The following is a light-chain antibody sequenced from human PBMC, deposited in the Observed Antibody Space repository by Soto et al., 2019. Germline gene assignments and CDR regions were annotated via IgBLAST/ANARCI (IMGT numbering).Light chain of an antibody. J-gene: IGLJ3*02. V-gene: IGLV1-44*01. CDR2: SDN. Sequence: QSVLTQPPSAFGTAGQWVTISCSGSGSNIGTNTVTWYQQLPGAAPRLLIYSDNQRPSGVPARFSGSKSGTSASLAISGLQSEDEADYYCAAWDVSFVVFGGGTKLTVL. CDR1: GSNIGTNT. CDR3: AAWDVSFVV.